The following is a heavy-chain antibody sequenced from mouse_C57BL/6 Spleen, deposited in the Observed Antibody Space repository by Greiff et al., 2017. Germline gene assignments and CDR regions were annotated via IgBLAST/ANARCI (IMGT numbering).Heavy chain of an antibody. CDR3: ARVSKNYYYAMDY. V-gene: IGHV1-69*01. J-gene: IGHJ4*01. D-gene: IGHD2-5*01. CDR1: GYTFTSYW. CDR2: IDPSDSYT. Sequence: QVQLQQPGAELVMPGASVKLSCKASGYTFTSYWMHWVKQRPGQVLEWIGEIDPSDSYTNYNQKFKGKSTLTVDKSSSTAYMQLSRLTSEDSAVYYCARVSKNYYYAMDYWGQGTSVTVSS.